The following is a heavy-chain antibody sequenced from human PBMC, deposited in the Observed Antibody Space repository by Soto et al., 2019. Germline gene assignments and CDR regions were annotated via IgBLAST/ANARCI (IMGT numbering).Heavy chain of an antibody. CDR3: ARESFGGDIDY. CDR1: GYTFTRYA. D-gene: IGHD2-21*02. J-gene: IGHJ4*02. CDR2: ISAGDGKI. V-gene: IGHV1-3*01. Sequence: ASVKVSCKASGYTFTRYAMPWWRQAPGQRLDWMGWISAGDGKIKYSQKVQVRVAMTRDTSASTAYMELSSLRSEDTAVYYCARESFGGDIDYWGQGTLVTVSS.